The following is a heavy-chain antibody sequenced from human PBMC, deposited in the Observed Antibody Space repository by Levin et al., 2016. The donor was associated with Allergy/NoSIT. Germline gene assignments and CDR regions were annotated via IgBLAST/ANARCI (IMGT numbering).Heavy chain of an antibody. V-gene: IGHV3-21*03. D-gene: IGHD1-14*01. J-gene: IGHJ4*02. Sequence: GGSLRLSCAASGFTFSSYAMYWVRQAPGKGLEWVSSISSSGHYTYYTDSVAGRFTISRDNAKDSVSLLMNNVRAEDTGLYYCAKEHTTYSDYWGQGTLVTVSS. CDR2: ISSSGHYT. CDR3: AKEHTTYSDY. CDR1: GFTFSSYA.